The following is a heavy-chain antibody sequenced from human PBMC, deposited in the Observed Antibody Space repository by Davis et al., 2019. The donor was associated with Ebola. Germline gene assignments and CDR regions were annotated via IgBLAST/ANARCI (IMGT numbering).Heavy chain of an antibody. D-gene: IGHD3-3*01. CDR1: GFTFSSYA. V-gene: IGHV3-23*01. Sequence: GGSLRLSCAASGFTFSSYAMSWVRQAPGKGLEWVSAISGSGGSTYYADSVKGRFTISRDNSKNTLYRQMNSLRAEDTAVYYCAKEYDFWSGYYVDYWGQGTLVTVSS. CDR2: ISGSGGST. J-gene: IGHJ4*02. CDR3: AKEYDFWSGYYVDY.